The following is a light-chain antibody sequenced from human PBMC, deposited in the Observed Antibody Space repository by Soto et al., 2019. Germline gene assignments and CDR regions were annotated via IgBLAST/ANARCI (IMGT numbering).Light chain of an antibody. CDR1: SGHSSYA. CDR2: LNSDGSH. J-gene: IGLJ3*02. V-gene: IGLV4-69*01. Sequence: QLVLTQSPSASASLGASVKLTCTLSSGHSSYAIAWHQQQPEKGPRYLMKLNSDGSHSKGDGIPDRFSGSSSGAERYLTISSLQSEDEADYYCASWDASLNGWVFGGGTKLTVL. CDR3: ASWDASLNGWV.